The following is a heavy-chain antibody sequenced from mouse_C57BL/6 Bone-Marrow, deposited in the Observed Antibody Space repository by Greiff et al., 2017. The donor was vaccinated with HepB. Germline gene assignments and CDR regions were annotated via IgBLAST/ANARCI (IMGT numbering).Heavy chain of an antibody. CDR2: ICSGGST. D-gene: IGHD1-1*01. CDR3: ARNIVYGYFDY. CDR1: GFSLTSYG. J-gene: IGHJ2*01. V-gene: IGHV2-2*01. Sequence: VMLVESGPGLVQPSQFLSITCTVSGFSLTSYGVHWVRQSPGKGLEWLGVICSGGSTDYNAAFIYSLSISKDNAKSQVFLKMNILQADDTAIYYCARNIVYGYFDYWGKGTTLTVSS.